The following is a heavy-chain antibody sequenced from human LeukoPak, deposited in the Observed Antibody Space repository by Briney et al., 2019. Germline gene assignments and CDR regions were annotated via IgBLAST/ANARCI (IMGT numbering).Heavy chain of an antibody. J-gene: IGHJ4*02. CDR3: AKDSWELLYYFDY. V-gene: IGHV3-30*18. D-gene: IGHD1-26*01. CDR1: GFTFSSYG. Sequence: GRSLRLSCAASGFTFSSYGMHWVRQAPGKGPEWVAVISYDGSNKYYADSVKGRFTISRDNSKDTLYLQMNSLRAEDTAVCYCAKDSWELLYYFDYWGQGTLVTVSS. CDR2: ISYDGSNK.